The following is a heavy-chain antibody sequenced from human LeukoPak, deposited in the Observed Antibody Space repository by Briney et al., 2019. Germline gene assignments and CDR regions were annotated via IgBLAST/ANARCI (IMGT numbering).Heavy chain of an antibody. CDR1: GFTVSSNY. CDR3: ARVNGGGFDH. Sequence: PGGSLRLSCAASGFTVSSNYMSWVRQAPGKGLEWVSVIYSGGRTYYADSVKGRFTISSHNSKNTLYLQMNSLRAEDTAVYYCARVNGGGFDHWGQGTLVTVSA. D-gene: IGHD3-10*01. J-gene: IGHJ4*02. CDR2: IYSGGRT. V-gene: IGHV3-53*04.